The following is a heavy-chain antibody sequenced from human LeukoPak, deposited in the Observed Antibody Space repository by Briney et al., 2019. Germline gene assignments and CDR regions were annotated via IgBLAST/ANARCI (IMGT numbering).Heavy chain of an antibody. Sequence: PGGSLRLSCAASGFTFSSYAMSWVRQAPGKGLEWVSAISGSGGSTYYADSVKGRFTISRDNAKNTLYLQMNSLRAEDTAVYYCAKVLFGDIVLMVYAHSFDYWGQGTLVTVSS. CDR1: GFTFSSYA. CDR2: ISGSGGST. CDR3: AKVLFGDIVLMVYAHSFDY. V-gene: IGHV3-23*01. D-gene: IGHD2-8*01. J-gene: IGHJ4*02.